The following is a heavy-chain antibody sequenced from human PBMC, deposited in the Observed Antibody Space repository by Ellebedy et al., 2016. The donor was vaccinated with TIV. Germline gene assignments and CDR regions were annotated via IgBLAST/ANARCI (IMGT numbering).Heavy chain of an antibody. J-gene: IGHJ3*02. V-gene: IGHV3-23*01. D-gene: IGHD6-19*01. CDR2: IGLSDTST. Sequence: PGGSLRLSCAASGFTFSSYAMSWVRQAPGKGLEWVSGIGLSDTSTYYSDSVKGRFTISRDNSKNTLYLQMNSLRAEDTAVYYCAREDWGISGSDLDIWGQGTMVTVSS. CDR3: AREDWGISGSDLDI. CDR1: GFTFSSYA.